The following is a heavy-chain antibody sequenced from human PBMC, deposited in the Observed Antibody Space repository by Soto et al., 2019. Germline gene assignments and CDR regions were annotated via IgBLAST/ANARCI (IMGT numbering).Heavy chain of an antibody. CDR2: LYSGGST. CDR1: GFTVSSNY. Sequence: EVQLVESGGGLIQPGGSLRLSCAASGFTVSSNYMSWVRQAPGKGPEWVSVLYSGGSTYYADSVKGRFTISRDNSKNTLYLQMNSLRAEDTAVYYCARDRVESGYPEYFQHWGQGTLVTVSS. V-gene: IGHV3-53*01. J-gene: IGHJ1*01. D-gene: IGHD3-22*01. CDR3: ARDRVESGYPEYFQH.